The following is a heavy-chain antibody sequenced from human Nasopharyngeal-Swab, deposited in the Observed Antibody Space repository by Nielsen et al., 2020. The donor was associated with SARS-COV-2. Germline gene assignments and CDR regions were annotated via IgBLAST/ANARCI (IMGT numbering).Heavy chain of an antibody. CDR2: MNPNSGNT. CDR3: ARDGDYYYYMDV. D-gene: IGHD3-10*01. CDR1: GYTFTSYD. Sequence: ASVKVSCKASGYTFTSYDINWVRQATGQGLEWMGWMNPNSGNTGYAQKFQGRVTITADESTSTAYMELSSLRSEDTAVYYCARDGDYYYYMDVWGKGTTVTVSS. J-gene: IGHJ6*03. V-gene: IGHV1-8*01.